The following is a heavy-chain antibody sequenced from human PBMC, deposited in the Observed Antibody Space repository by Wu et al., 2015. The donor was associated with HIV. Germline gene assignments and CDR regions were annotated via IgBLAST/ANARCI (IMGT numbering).Heavy chain of an antibody. CDR2: FDPEDGEK. Sequence: QVQLIQSGAEVKKPGASVKVSCKVSGYTLTELSMHWVRQAPGKGLEWLGGFDPEDGEKIYAQKFQGRVTMTEDTSTDTAYMELTRLTPEDTAIYYCATSLEVSGFDYWGQGSLVTVSS. V-gene: IGHV1-24*01. D-gene: IGHD3-16*01. CDR3: ATSLEVSGFDY. CDR1: GYTLTELS. J-gene: IGHJ4*02.